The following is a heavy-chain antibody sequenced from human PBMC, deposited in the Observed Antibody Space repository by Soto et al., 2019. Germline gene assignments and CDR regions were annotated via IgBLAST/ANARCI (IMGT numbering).Heavy chain of an antibody. CDR1: GGTFSIYT. CDR2: IIPILGIA. CDR3: ARDSARPYYYYGMDV. V-gene: IGHV1-69*04. J-gene: IGHJ6*02. Sequence: ASVKVSCKASGGTFSIYTISWVRQAPGQGLEWMGRIIPILGIANYAQKFQGRVTITADKSTSTAYMELSSLRSEDTAVYYCARDSARPYYYYGMDVWGQGTTVTVSS.